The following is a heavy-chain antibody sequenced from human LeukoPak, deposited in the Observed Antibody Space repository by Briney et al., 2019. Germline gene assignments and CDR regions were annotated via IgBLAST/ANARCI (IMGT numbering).Heavy chain of an antibody. CDR3: AKARHYSRSWYSWFDP. V-gene: IGHV3-30*18. D-gene: IGHD6-13*01. J-gene: IGHJ5*02. Sequence: GGSLRLSCAASGFTFSSYGMHWVRQAPGKGLEWVAVISYDGSNKYYADSVKGRFTISRDNSKNTLYLQMNSLRAEDTAVYYCAKARHYSRSWYSWFDPWGQGTLVPVSS. CDR1: GFTFSSYG. CDR2: ISYDGSNK.